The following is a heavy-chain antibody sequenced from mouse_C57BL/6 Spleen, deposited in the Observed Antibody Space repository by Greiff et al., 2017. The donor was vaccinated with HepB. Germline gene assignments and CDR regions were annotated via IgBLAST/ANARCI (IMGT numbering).Heavy chain of an antibody. CDR3: ARITTVVATDY. V-gene: IGHV1-81*01. J-gene: IGHJ2*01. CDR1: GYTFTSYG. D-gene: IGHD1-1*01. Sequence: VKLVESGAELARPGASVKLSCKASGYTFTSYGISWVKQRTGQGLEWIGEIYPRSGNTYYNEKFKGKATLTADKSSSTAYMELRSLTSEDSAVYFCARITTVVATDYWGQGTTLTVSS. CDR2: IYPRSGNT.